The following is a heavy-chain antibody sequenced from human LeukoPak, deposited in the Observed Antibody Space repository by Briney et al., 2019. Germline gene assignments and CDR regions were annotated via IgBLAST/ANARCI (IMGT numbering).Heavy chain of an antibody. CDR3: ARGLSVVPAAIWGYFDL. CDR1: GGSFSGYY. V-gene: IGHV4-34*01. D-gene: IGHD2-2*02. CDR2: INHSGST. J-gene: IGHJ2*01. Sequence: SETLSLTCAVYGGSFSGYYWSWIRQPPGKGLEWIGEINHSGSTNYNPSFKSRVTISVDTSKNQFSLKLSSVTAADTAVYYCARGLSVVPAAIWGYFDLGGRGTLVTVSS.